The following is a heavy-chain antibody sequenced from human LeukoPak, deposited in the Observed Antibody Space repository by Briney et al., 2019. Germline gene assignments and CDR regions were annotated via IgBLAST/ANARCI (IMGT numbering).Heavy chain of an antibody. Sequence: GGSLRLSCAASGFTFSSYGMHWVRQAPGKGLEWVAVISYDGSNKYYADCVKGRFTISRDNSKHTLYLQMNSLRAEDTAVYYCAKGGYDILTGYSLWGQGTLVTVSS. D-gene: IGHD3-9*01. V-gene: IGHV3-30*18. CDR1: GFTFSSYG. J-gene: IGHJ4*02. CDR3: AKGGYDILTGYSL. CDR2: ISYDGSNK.